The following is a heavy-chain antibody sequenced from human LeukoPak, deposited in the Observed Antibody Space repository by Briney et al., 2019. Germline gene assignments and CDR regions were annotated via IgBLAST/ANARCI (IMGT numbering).Heavy chain of an antibody. CDR1: GFTFSSYA. CDR2: ISGSGGST. V-gene: IGHV3-23*01. J-gene: IGHJ5*02. Sequence: GGSLRLSCAASGFTFSSYAVSWVRQAPGKGLEWVSAISGSGGSTYYADSVKGRFTISRDNSKDTLYLQMNSLRAEDTAVYYCVKDPDSGWYNWFDPRGQGTLVTVSS. CDR3: VKDPDSGWYNWFDP. D-gene: IGHD6-19*01.